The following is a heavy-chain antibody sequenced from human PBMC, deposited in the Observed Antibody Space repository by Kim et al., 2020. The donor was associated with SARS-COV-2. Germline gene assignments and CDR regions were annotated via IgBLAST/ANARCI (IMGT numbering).Heavy chain of an antibody. J-gene: IGHJ6*03. CDR1: GFSLSTSGVG. D-gene: IGHD6-6*01. CDR2: IYWDDDK. V-gene: IGHV2-5*02. CDR3: AHFLAARSPPPWGYYYYYYMDV. Sequence: SGPTLVNPTQTLTLTCTFSGFSLSTSGVGVGWIRQPPGKALEWLALIYWDDDKRYSPSLKSRLTITKDTSKNQVVLTMTNMDPVDTATYYCAHFLAARSPPPWGYYYYYYMDVWGKGTTVTVSS.